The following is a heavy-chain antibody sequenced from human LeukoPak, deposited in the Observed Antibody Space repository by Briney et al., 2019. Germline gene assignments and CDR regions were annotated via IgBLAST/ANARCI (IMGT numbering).Heavy chain of an antibody. CDR2: IKQDGREK. J-gene: IGHJ6*03. Sequence: PGGSLRLSCAASGFTFSSYWMSWVRQAPGKGLEWVANIKQDGREKYYVDSVKGRFTISRDNAKDSLYLQMNSLRAEDTAVYYCARSLNYYDSSGYLYYMDVWGKGTTVTVSS. CDR1: GFTFSSYW. D-gene: IGHD3-22*01. V-gene: IGHV3-7*01. CDR3: ARSLNYYDSSGYLYYMDV.